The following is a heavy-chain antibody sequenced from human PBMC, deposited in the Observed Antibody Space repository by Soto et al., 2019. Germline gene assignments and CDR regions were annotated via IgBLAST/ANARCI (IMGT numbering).Heavy chain of an antibody. J-gene: IGHJ6*02. CDR2: IYHSGST. Sequence: PSETLSLTCAVSGGSISSSNWWSWVRQPPGKGLEWIGEIYHSGSTNHNPSLKSRVTISVDKSKNQFSLKLSSVTAADTAVYYCAKSYYGSGSLPYYYYGMDVWGQGTTVTVSS. V-gene: IGHV4-4*02. D-gene: IGHD3-10*01. CDR1: GGSISSSNW. CDR3: AKSYYGSGSLPYYYYGMDV.